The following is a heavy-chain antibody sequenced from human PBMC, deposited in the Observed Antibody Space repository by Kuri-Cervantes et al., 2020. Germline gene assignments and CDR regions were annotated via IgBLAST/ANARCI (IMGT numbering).Heavy chain of an antibody. Sequence: GESLKISCAASGFTFSSYAMHWVRQAPGKGLEWVAVISSDGSNKYYADSVKGRFTISRDNAKNSLYLQMNSLRAEDTAVYYCARAMVRGAHPYYFDYWGHGTLVAVAS. CDR2: ISSDGSNK. J-gene: IGHJ4*01. V-gene: IGHV3-30-3*01. CDR1: GFTFSSYA. D-gene: IGHD3-10*01. CDR3: ARAMVRGAHPYYFDY.